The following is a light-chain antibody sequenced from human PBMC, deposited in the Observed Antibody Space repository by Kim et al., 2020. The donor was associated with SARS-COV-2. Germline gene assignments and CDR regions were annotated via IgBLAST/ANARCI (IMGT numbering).Light chain of an antibody. J-gene: IGLJ2*01. CDR1: SLRSYY. V-gene: IGLV3-19*01. CDR2: GKH. CDR3: NSRDSNDNVV. Sequence: VALGQTVRVTSHGDSLRSYYATRYQRKPGQAPAVVIYGKHHRPSGIPDRFSGSSSGNTASLTISGTQAGDEADYYCNSRDSNDNVVFGGGTQLTVL.